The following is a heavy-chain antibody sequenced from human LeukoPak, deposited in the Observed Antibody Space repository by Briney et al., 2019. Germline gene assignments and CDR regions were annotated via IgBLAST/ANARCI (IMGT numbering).Heavy chain of an antibody. CDR2: INHSGST. CDR3: ARVTVTTFWSRYYYYGMDV. CDR1: GGSVSSGSYY. V-gene: IGHV4-61*01. D-gene: IGHD4-11*01. Sequence: PSETLSLTCTVSGGSVSSGSYYWSWIRQPPGKGLEWIGEINHSGSTNYNPSLKSRVTISVDTSKNQFSLKLSSVTAADTAVYYCARVTVTTFWSRYYYYGMDVWGQGTTVTASS. J-gene: IGHJ6*02.